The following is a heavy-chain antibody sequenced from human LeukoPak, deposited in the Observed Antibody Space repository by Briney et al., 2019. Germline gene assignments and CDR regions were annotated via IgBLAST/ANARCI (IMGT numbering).Heavy chain of an antibody. CDR2: ISSSSSSI. V-gene: IGHV3-48*01. D-gene: IGHD6-6*01. CDR1: GFTFSIYH. CDR3: ARDLRIAARVWFDP. J-gene: IGHJ5*02. Sequence: GGSLRLSCTASGFTFSIYHMNWVRQAPGKGLEWVSYISSSSSSIYYADSVKGRFTISRDNAKNSLYLQMNSLRSEDTAVYYCARDLRIAARVWFDPWGQGTLVTVSS.